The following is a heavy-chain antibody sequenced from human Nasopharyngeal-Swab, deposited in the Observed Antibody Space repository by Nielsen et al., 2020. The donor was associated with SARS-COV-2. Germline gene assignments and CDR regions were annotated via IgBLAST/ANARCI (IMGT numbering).Heavy chain of an antibody. CDR3: ARPRPLQQLVPWYFDY. Sequence: SETLSLTCTVSGGSISSYYWSWIRQPPGKGLEWIGYIYYSGSTNYNPSLKSRVTISVDTSKNQFSLKLSSVTAADTAVYYCARPRPLQQLVPWYFDYWGQGTLVTVSS. CDR2: IYYSGST. D-gene: IGHD6-13*01. J-gene: IGHJ4*02. V-gene: IGHV4-59*08. CDR1: GGSISSYY.